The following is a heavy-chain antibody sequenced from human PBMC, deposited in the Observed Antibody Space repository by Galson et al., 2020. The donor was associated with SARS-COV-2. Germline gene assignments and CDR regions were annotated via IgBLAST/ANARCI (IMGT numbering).Heavy chain of an antibody. Sequence: ASVKVSCKASGYTFTSYYMHWVRQAPGQELGRVGIINPSTGSTSYVQKFQGRVTMTRDTSTSTVYMELSSLRSEDTAVYYCARDWSYSRQMWVNYYYYGTAGCGKWT. CDR3: ARDWSYSRQMWVNYYYYGTAG. J-gene: IGHJ6*04. V-gene: IGHV1-46*01. CDR1: GYTFTSYY. CDR2: INPSTGST. D-gene: IGHD6-13*01.